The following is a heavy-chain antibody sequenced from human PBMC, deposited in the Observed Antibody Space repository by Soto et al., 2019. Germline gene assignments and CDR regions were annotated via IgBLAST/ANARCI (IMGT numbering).Heavy chain of an antibody. CDR1: GFTLSDHF. J-gene: IGHJ6*04. V-gene: IGHV3-72*01. Sequence: EVQLVESGGGLVQPGGPLRLSCAASGFTLSDHFIDWVRQSPGKGLEWVGRTRDKAHSYTTEYAASVKGRFTISRDASRNSLNMQMNSLKTEDTAVYYCVRLRPSTGYYMAVWGKGPTVTVSS. CDR3: VRLRPSTGYYMAV. CDR2: TRDKAHSYTT. D-gene: IGHD3-9*01.